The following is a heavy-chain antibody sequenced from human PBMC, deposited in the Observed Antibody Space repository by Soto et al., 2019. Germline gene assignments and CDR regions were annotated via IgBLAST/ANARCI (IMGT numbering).Heavy chain of an antibody. Sequence: QVQLVESGGGVVLPGRSLRLSCAASGFNFNNYAMHWVRQAPGKGLEWVAIISYDGYSKYYADSVEGRFTISRDNSNSTLYLQMNSLRAEDTAVYYCAYRVLPDFWGQGTLVTVSS. V-gene: IGHV3-30-3*01. CDR3: AYRVLPDF. D-gene: IGHD3-16*02. J-gene: IGHJ4*02. CDR1: GFNFNNYA. CDR2: ISYDGYSK.